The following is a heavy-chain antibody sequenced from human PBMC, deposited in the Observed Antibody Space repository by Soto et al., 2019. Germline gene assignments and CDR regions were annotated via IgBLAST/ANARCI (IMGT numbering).Heavy chain of an antibody. CDR3: ARKDITFGGVIVKRDFDY. V-gene: IGHV3-21*01. CDR2: ISSSSSYI. CDR1: GFTFSSYS. D-gene: IGHD3-16*02. Sequence: LRLSCAASGFTFSSYSMNWVRQAPGKGLEWVSSISSSSSYIYYADSVKGRFTISRDNAKNSLYLQMNSLRAEDTAVYYCARKDITFGGVIVKRDFDYWGQGTLVTVYS. J-gene: IGHJ4*02.